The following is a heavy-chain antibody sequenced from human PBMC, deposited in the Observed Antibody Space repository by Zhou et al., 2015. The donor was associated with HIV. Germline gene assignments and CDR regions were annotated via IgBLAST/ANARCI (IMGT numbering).Heavy chain of an antibody. V-gene: IGHV3-66*01. D-gene: IGHD3-9*01. Sequence: EVQLVESGGGLVQPGRSLRLSCTASGFTFGDYPMSWFRQAPGKGLQWVSVIYVDGTTYYADSVKGRFIISRDNTRKTLYLEMKSLTAEDTGIYYCARAKLPGRQFDWLLSPPAYWGQGSLVSVSS. CDR1: GFTFGDYP. J-gene: IGHJ4*02. CDR3: ARAKLPGRQFDWLLSPPAY. CDR2: IYVDGTT.